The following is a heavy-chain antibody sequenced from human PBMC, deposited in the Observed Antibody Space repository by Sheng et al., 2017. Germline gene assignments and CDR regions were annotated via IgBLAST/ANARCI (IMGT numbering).Heavy chain of an antibody. V-gene: IGHV3-53*01. Sequence: ESGGGLIQPGESLRLSCAASGFTLSSDYMTWVRQTPGKGLEWVSVIYSGGSTYYADSVKGRFTISRDISKNTLYLQMNSLRVEDTAVYYCARDPGNYNGMDVWGQGTTVTVSS. CDR2: IYSGGST. D-gene: IGHD1-7*01. CDR3: ARDPGNYNGMDV. J-gene: IGHJ6*02. CDR1: GFTLSSDY.